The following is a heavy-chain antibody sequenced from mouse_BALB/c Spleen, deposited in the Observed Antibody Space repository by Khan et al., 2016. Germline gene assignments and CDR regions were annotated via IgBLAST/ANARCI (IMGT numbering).Heavy chain of an antibody. Sequence: VQLKESGPGLVKPSQSLSLTCTVTGFSITSDYVRNWIRQFPGNQLEWMGYISYRGSTNYNPSLKRRISITRDTSKNQFFLQLNSVTTEDTATTYCASVPYGYDVAWFAYWGQGTLVSVSA. D-gene: IGHD2-2*01. V-gene: IGHV3-2*02. CDR3: ASVPYGYDVAWFAY. CDR1: GFSITSDYV. J-gene: IGHJ3*01. CDR2: ISYRGST.